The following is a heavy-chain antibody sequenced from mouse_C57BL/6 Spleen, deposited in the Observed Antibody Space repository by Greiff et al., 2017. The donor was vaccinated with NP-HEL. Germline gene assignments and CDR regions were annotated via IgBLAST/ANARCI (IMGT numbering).Heavy chain of an antibody. CDR2: IYPGDGDT. J-gene: IGHJ4*01. CDR3: ARWWLGAMDY. CDR1: GYAFSSSW. D-gene: IGHD1-1*02. V-gene: IGHV1-82*01. Sequence: VQLQQSGPELVKPGASVKISCKASGYAFSSSWMNWVKQRPGKGLEWIGRIYPGDGDTNYNGKFKGKATLTADQSSSTAYMQLSSLTSEDSAVYFCARWWLGAMDYWGQGTSVTVSS.